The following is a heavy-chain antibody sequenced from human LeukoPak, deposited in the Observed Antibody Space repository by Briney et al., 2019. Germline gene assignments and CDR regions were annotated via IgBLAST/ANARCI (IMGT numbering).Heavy chain of an antibody. Sequence: GGSLRLSCAASGFTFGDFGMSWVRQVPGKGLEWLCGINWNGGSTGYADSVKGRFTISRDNAKNSLFLQTNSLRVEDTAWYYCARGGYDSSGYYRTYYFHYWGQGTLVTVSS. J-gene: IGHJ4*02. V-gene: IGHV3-20*04. D-gene: IGHD3-22*01. CDR1: GFTFGDFG. CDR2: INWNGGST. CDR3: ARGGYDSSGYYRTYYFHY.